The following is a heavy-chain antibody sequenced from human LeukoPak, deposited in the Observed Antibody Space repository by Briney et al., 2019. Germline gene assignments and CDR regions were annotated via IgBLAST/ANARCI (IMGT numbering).Heavy chain of an antibody. CDR1: GFTFSSYA. D-gene: IGHD3-22*01. Sequence: GGSLRLSCAASGFTFSSYAMSWVRQAPGEGLEWVSAISGSGGSTYYADSVKGRFTISRDNSKNTLYLQMNSLRAEDTAVYYCAKDPTMIVVVIPDYWGQGTLVTVSS. CDR3: AKDPTMIVVVIPDY. V-gene: IGHV3-23*01. J-gene: IGHJ4*02. CDR2: ISGSGGST.